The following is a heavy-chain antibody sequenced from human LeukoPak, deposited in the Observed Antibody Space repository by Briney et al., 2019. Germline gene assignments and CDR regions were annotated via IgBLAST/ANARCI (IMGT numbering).Heavy chain of an antibody. CDR2: ISGYSGNT. D-gene: IGHD1-26*01. CDR1: VYTFTTYG. Sequence: ASVNVSCKASVYTFTTYGISWVRQAPGQGLEWVGWISGYSGNTDYAQKFQDRVTMTTDTSTSTAYMELRSLSSDDTAVYYCARDYRGSYYFYWGQGTLVTVSS. CDR3: ARDYRGSYYFY. J-gene: IGHJ4*02. V-gene: IGHV1-18*01.